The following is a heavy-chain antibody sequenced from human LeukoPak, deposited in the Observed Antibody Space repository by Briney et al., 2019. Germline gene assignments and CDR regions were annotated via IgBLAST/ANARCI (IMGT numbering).Heavy chain of an antibody. J-gene: IGHJ6*04. D-gene: IGHD2-2*01. CDR1: GFTFSSYA. CDR2: ISDSGGST. V-gene: IGHV3-23*01. Sequence: GGSLRLSCAASGFTFSSYAMSWVRQAPGKGLEWVSAISDSGGSTYYADSVKGRFTISRGNSKNTLYLQMNSLRAEDTAVYYCAKDSRVVPAANGGGYYYYGMDVWGKGTTVTVSS. CDR3: AKDSRVVPAANGGGYYYYGMDV.